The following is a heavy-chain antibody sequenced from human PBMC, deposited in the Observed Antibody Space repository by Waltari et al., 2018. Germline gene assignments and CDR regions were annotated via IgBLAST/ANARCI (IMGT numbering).Heavy chain of an antibody. D-gene: IGHD1-1*01. V-gene: IGHV3-33*01. CDR2: IWYDGSNK. Sequence: QVQLVESGGGVVQPGRSLRLSCAAPGFTFSSYGMQWVRQAPGKGLEWVAVIWYDGSNKYYADSVKGRFTISRDNSKNTLYLQMNSLRAEDTAVYYCARGNDALFDYWGQGTLVTVSS. CDR1: GFTFSSYG. CDR3: ARGNDALFDY. J-gene: IGHJ4*02.